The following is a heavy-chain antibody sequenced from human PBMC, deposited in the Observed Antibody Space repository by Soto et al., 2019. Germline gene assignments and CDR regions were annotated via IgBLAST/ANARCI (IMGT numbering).Heavy chain of an antibody. J-gene: IGHJ6*02. D-gene: IGHD4-17*01. Sequence: ASVKVSCKASGYTFTSYDINWVRQATGQGLEWMGWMNPNSGNTGYAQKFQGRVTMTRNTSISTAYMELSSLRSEDTAVYYCARGGGTVTTFSGYYYYGMDVWRQGTTVTVSS. CDR1: GYTFTSYD. V-gene: IGHV1-8*01. CDR3: ARGGGTVTTFSGYYYYGMDV. CDR2: MNPNSGNT.